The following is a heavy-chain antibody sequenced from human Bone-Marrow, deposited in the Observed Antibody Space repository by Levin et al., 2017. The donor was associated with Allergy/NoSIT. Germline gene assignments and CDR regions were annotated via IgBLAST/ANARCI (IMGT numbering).Heavy chain of an antibody. V-gene: IGHV4-61*09. CDR3: ARALFGNDYGDYYRFDY. J-gene: IGHJ4*02. D-gene: IGHD4-17*01. Sequence: SETLSLTCAVSGDSITSDSHFWSWIRQPAGTGLEWVGHIYTTGTTNYNPSLNSRVTLSPDTSKNQFSLRLTSVTAADTAVYFCARALFGNDYGDYYRFDYWGQGALVTVSS. CDR2: IYTTGTT. CDR1: GDSITSDSHF.